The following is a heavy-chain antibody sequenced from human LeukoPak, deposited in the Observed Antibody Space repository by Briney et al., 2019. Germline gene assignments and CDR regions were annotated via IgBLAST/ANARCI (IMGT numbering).Heavy chain of an antibody. V-gene: IGHV1-2*06. J-gene: IGHJ4*02. Sequence: ASIKVSCKASGYTFTGYYMHWVRQAPGQGLEWMGRINPNSGGTNYAQKFQGRVTMTRVTSISTAYMELGRLRSDDTAVYYSARSLRDSSAPRDYWGQGTLVTVSS. CDR2: INPNSGGT. CDR3: ARSLRDSSAPRDY. CDR1: GYTFTGYY. D-gene: IGHD6-6*01.